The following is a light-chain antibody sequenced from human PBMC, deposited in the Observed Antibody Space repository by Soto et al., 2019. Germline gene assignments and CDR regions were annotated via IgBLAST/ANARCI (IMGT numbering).Light chain of an antibody. CDR1: QGISNY. Sequence: DIQMTQSPSSLSASVGDRVTITCRASQGISNYLAWFQQKPGKVPKSLIYGASSLQSGVPSKFSGSASGTDFTLTINSLQPEDFATYYCQQYKSYPWTFGQGTKLEIK. CDR2: GAS. J-gene: IGKJ1*01. V-gene: IGKV1-16*02. CDR3: QQYKSYPWT.